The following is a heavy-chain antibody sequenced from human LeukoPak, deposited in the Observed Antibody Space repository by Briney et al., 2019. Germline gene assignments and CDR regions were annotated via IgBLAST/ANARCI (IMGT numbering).Heavy chain of an antibody. CDR3: TRATSVVVPAADHYYYGMDV. V-gene: IGHV1-2*02. J-gene: IGHJ6*02. Sequence: ASVKVSCKASGSTFTGYYMHWLRQAPGQGLEWMGWINPNSGGTDYAQKFQGRVTMTRDTSLSTAYMELSRLRSDDTAVYYCTRATSVVVPAADHYYYGMDVWGQGTTVTVSS. CDR2: INPNSGGT. D-gene: IGHD2-2*01. CDR1: GSTFTGYY.